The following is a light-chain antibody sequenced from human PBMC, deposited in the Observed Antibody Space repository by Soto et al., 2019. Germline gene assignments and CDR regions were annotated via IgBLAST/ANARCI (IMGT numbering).Light chain of an antibody. V-gene: IGLV2-14*01. CDR1: SSDIGGYKY. Sequence: GQSITISCTGTSSDIGGYKYVSWYQQHPGKAPKLIIFEVSNRPSGVSDRFSGSNSGNTASLTISGLQAEDEADYYCTSYSRYRVLVFGGGTKVTVL. CDR3: TSYSRYRVLV. J-gene: IGLJ3*02. CDR2: EVS.